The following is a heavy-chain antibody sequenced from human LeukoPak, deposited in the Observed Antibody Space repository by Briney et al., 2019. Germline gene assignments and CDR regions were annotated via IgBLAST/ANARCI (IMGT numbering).Heavy chain of an antibody. CDR3: AKPSNYYGSATDAFDF. D-gene: IGHD3-10*01. V-gene: IGHV4-59*12. CDR1: GGSISSYY. J-gene: IGHJ3*01. Sequence: SETLSLTCTVSGGSISSYYWSWIRQPPGKGLEWIGYIYYSGSTNYNPSLKSRVTISVDTSKNHFSLKLNSGTAADTAVYYCAKPSNYYGSATDAFDFWGQGTMVTVSS. CDR2: IYYSGST.